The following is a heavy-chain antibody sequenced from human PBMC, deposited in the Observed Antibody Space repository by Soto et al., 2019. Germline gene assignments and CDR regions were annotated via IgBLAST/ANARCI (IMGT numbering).Heavy chain of an antibody. J-gene: IGHJ4*02. V-gene: IGHV3-15*01. Sequence: EVQLVESGGGLVKPGGSLRLSCAASGFTFSNAWMSWVRQAPGKGLEWVGRIKSKTNGGTTDYAAPVKGRFTISRDDSKNTLYLQMNSLKTEDTAVYYCTTDPPYCRGDCSHPFDYWGQGTLVTVSS. CDR3: TTDPPYCRGDCSHPFDY. D-gene: IGHD2-21*02. CDR2: IKSKTNGGTT. CDR1: GFTFSNAW.